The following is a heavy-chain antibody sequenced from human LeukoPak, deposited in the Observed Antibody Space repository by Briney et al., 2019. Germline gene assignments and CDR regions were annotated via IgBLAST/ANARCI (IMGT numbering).Heavy chain of an antibody. J-gene: IGHJ3*02. Sequence: GGSLRLSCAASGFTFSSYSMNWVRQAPGKGLEWVSFISSSSSYMYYADAVKGRFTIARDNAKNSLYLQMNSLSAADTAVYYCARDDGSYFAFDIWGQGTMVTVSS. CDR3: ARDDGSYFAFDI. CDR2: ISSSSSYM. D-gene: IGHD1-26*01. CDR1: GFTFSSYS. V-gene: IGHV3-21*01.